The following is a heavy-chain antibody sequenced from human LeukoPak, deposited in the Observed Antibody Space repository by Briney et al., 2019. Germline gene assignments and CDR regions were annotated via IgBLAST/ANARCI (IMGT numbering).Heavy chain of an antibody. CDR2: IYSGGRT. D-gene: IGHD3-22*01. J-gene: IGHJ4*02. V-gene: IGHV3-66*01. Sequence: GGSLRLSGAASGFTVSTNYMSWVREAPGKGLEWVSVIYSGGRTYYADSVKGRFTISRDNSKDTLYLQMNSLRAEDTAVYYCARESNSGYYLSYWGQGTLVTVSS. CDR1: GFTVSTNY. CDR3: ARESNSGYYLSY.